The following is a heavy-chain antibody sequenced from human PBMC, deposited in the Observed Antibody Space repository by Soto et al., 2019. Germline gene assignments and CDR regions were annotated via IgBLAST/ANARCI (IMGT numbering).Heavy chain of an antibody. CDR1: GFTFSSYG. V-gene: IGHV3-33*01. J-gene: IGHJ3*02. CDR3: ARGSEGNAFDI. D-gene: IGHD3-10*01. Sequence: VGSLRLSCAASGFTFSSYGMHWVRQAPGKGLEWVALIWYDGSKKYYADSVKGRFTISRDDSKNTLYLQMDSLRAEGTAVYYCARGSEGNAFDIWGQGTLVTVSS. CDR2: IWYDGSKK.